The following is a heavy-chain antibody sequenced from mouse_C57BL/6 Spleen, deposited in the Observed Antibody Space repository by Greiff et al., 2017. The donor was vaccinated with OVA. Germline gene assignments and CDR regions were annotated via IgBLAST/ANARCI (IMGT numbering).Heavy chain of an antibody. CDR3: ARNLGNYNYFDY. Sequence: QVQLQQSGPGLVQPSQRLSITCTVSGFSLTSYGVHWVRQSPGTGLEWLGVIWSGGSTACNADFISRLSISKDNSKSQVFFKMNSLQADDTAIYYCARNLGNYNYFDYWGQGTTLTVSS. CDR2: IWSGGST. CDR1: GFSLTSYG. D-gene: IGHD2-1*01. J-gene: IGHJ2*01. V-gene: IGHV2-2*01.